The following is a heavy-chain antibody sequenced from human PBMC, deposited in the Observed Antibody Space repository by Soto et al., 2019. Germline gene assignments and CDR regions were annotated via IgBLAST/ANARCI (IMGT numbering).Heavy chain of an antibody. CDR1: GYTFNSYA. D-gene: IGHD2-15*01. Sequence: QVQLVQSGGEVKKPGASVKVSCQASGYTFNSYAISWVRQAPGQGLEWMGWISPSTGDTDQAQNFQGSVIMTLDISANSDYVALRSLRSDDTAVYYCVRCYCSVGSCFACWHFVFWGRGTLVTFAS. J-gene: IGHJ4*02. V-gene: IGHV1-18*01. CDR3: VRCYCSVGSCFACWHFVF. CDR2: ISPSTGDT.